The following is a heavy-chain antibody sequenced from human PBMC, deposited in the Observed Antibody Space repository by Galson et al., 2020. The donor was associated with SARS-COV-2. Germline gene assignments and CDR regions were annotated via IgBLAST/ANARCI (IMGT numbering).Heavy chain of an antibody. CDR3: ARGVPFGEFYFDY. D-gene: IGHD3-10*01. V-gene: IGHV3-48*01. CDR1: GFTFSSYS. J-gene: IGHJ4*02. CDR2: ISSSSSTI. Sequence: GESLKFSCAASGFTFSSYSMNWVRQAPGKGLEWVSYISSSSSTIYYADSVKGRFTISRDNAKNSLYLQMNSLRAEDTAVYYCARGVPFGEFYFDYWGQGTLVTVSS.